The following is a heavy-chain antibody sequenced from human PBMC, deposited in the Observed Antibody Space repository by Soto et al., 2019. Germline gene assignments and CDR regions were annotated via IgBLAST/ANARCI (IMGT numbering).Heavy chain of an antibody. Sequence: QVQLVESGGGVVQPGRSLRLSCAASGFTFSTYVMHWVRQAPGKGLEWVAVIWFDGSNKYYADSVKGRFTISRDNSKNTLYLQMNSLRAEDTAVYYCARARYVVAATRASYYFDYWGQGTLVTVSS. CDR1: GFTFSTYV. J-gene: IGHJ4*02. V-gene: IGHV3-33*01. CDR2: IWFDGSNK. CDR3: ARARYVVAATRASYYFDY. D-gene: IGHD2-15*01.